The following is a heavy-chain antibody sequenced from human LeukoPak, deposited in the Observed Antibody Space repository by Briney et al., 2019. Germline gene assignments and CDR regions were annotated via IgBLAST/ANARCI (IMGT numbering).Heavy chain of an antibody. J-gene: IGHJ1*01. CDR2: MNPNSGNT. CDR3: ARGLRDSSGREYFQD. D-gene: IGHD3-22*01. CDR1: VYTFTSYD. Sequence: ASVKVSSTGSVYTFTSYDINWVRQAPGQGPEWMGWMNPNSGNTGYAKKSQGRVTMTRNTSISTAYMELSSLRSEDTAVYYCARGLRDSSGREYFQDWGQGTLVTVSS. V-gene: IGHV1-8*01.